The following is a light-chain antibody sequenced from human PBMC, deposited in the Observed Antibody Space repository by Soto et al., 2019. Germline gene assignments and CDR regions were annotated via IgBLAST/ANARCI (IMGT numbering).Light chain of an antibody. CDR1: QSVGTS. Sequence: EIVLTQSPATLSLSPGERATLSCRASQSVGTSLAWYQQTPGQAPRLLIYGTSNRATGIPARFSGSGSGTDFILTISSLEPEDFALYYCQQRTNWPLTFGGGTKVEI. CDR2: GTS. V-gene: IGKV3-11*01. CDR3: QQRTNWPLT. J-gene: IGKJ4*01.